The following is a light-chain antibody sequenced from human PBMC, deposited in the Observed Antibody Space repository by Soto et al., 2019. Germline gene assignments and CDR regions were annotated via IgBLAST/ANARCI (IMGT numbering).Light chain of an antibody. CDR1: SSNIGAGYD. J-gene: IGLJ1*01. CDR3: QSYDSRLSGYV. CDR2: GNS. Sequence: QSVLTQPPSGSGAPGQRVTISCTGSSSNIGAGYDVHWYQQLPGTAPKLLIYGNSNRPSGVPDRFSGSKSGTSASLAITGLQAEDEADYYCQSYDSRLSGYVFGTGTKVIVL. V-gene: IGLV1-40*01.